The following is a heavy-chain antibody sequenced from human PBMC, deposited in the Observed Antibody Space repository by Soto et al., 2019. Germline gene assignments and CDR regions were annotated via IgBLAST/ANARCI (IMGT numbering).Heavy chain of an antibody. Sequence: GSLRLSCAASGFTFSSYAMSWVRQAPGKGLEWVSAISGSGGSTYYADSVKGRFTISRDNSKNTLYLQMNSLRAEDTAVYYCAKYSVAGRAYYYGMDCWGQGTTVTVSS. CDR2: ISGSGGST. V-gene: IGHV3-23*01. D-gene: IGHD6-6*01. J-gene: IGHJ6*02. CDR3: AKYSVAGRAYYYGMDC. CDR1: GFTFSSYA.